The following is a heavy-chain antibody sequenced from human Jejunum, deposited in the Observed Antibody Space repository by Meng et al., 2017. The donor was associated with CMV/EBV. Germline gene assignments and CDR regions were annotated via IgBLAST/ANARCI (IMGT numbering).Heavy chain of an antibody. CDR2: INEDGSEK. V-gene: IGHV3-7*04. CDR3: GRDGRPIDY. CDR1: GFTFNRYW. J-gene: IGHJ4*02. D-gene: IGHD1-26*01. Sequence: VQLVESGGSLGQPGGVLVLSCEASGFTFNRYWMTWVRQATGKGLEWVANINEDGSEKYYVDSVKGRFTISRDNAKNSVYLQMNSLRVEDTAVYYCGRDGRPIDYWGQGTLVTVSS.